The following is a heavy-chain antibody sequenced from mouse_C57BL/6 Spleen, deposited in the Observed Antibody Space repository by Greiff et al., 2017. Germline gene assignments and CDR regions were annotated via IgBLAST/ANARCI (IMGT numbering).Heavy chain of an antibody. V-gene: IGHV1-7*01. CDR3: ARGGDGYY. CDR1: GYTFTSYW. D-gene: IGHD2-3*01. Sequence: VQLQQSGAELAKPGASVKLSCKASGYTFTSYWMHWVKQRPGQGLEWIGYINPSSGYTKYTQKFKDKATLTADNSSSTAYMQLSSLTYEDSAVYYCARGGDGYYWGQGTTLTVSS. J-gene: IGHJ2*01. CDR2: INPSSGYT.